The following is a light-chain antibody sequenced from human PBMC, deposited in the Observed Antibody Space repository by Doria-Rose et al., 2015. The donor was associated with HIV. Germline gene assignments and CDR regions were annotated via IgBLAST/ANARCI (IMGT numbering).Light chain of an antibody. CDR2: DGS. Sequence: TQSPGTLSLSPGERATLSCRASQSFSSTYLAWYQQKLGQAPSLLIYDGSTRATGIPDRFSASGPGTDFTLTINRLEPEDFALYYCHQYGTSWTFGQGTKVEI. J-gene: IGKJ1*01. CDR1: QSFSSTY. V-gene: IGKV3-20*01. CDR3: HQYGTSWT.